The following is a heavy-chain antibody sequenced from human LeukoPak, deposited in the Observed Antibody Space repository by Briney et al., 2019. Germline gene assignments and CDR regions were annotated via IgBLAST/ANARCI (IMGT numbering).Heavy chain of an antibody. D-gene: IGHD5-24*01. J-gene: IGHJ4*02. CDR3: ARDGYKYVVDY. V-gene: IGHV4-38-2*02. Sequence: LETLSLTCTVSGFSVSSNYYWGWIRQPPGKGLEWIGSIYHSGNVYYNPSLKSRVTISMDTSKNQFSLKLSSVTAADTAVYYCARDGYKYVVDYWGQGTLVTVSS. CDR2: IYHSGNV. CDR1: GFSVSSNYY.